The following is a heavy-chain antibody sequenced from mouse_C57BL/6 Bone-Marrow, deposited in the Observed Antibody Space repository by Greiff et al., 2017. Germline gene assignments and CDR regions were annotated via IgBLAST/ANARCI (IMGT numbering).Heavy chain of an antibody. V-gene: IGHV5-2*01. CDR2: INSDGGST. Sequence: EVKLMESGGGLVQPGESLKLSCESNEYEFPSHDMSWVRKTPEKRLELVAAINSDGGSTYYPDTMERRFIISRDNTKKTLYLQMSSLRSEDTALYYCAGRQSDGYYWYFDVWGTGTTVTVSS. J-gene: IGHJ1*03. CDR1: EYEFPSHD. D-gene: IGHD2-3*01. CDR3: AGRQSDGYYWYFDV.